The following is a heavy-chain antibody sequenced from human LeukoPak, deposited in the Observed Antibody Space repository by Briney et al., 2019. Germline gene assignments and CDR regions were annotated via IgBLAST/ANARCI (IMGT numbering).Heavy chain of an antibody. CDR2: IIPIFGTA. D-gene: IGHD6-19*01. CDR1: GGTFSSYA. CDR3: AREAVAGTRTPDY. J-gene: IGHJ4*02. V-gene: IGHV1-69*13. Sequence: SVKVSCKASGGTFSSYAISWVRQAPGQGLEWMGGIIPIFGTANYAQKFQGRVTITADESTSTAYMELSSLRSEDTAVYYCAREAVAGTRTPDYWGQGTLVTVSS.